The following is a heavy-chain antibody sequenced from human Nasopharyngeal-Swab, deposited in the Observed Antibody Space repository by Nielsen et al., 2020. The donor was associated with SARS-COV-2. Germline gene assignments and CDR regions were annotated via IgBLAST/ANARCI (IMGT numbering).Heavy chain of an antibody. CDR2: IGTAGDT. Sequence: GGSLRLSCAASGFTFSSYDMHWVRQATGEGLEWVSAIGTAGDTYYPGSVKGRFTISRENAKNSLYLQMNSLRARDTAVYYCAREGLEQRVFDYWGQGTLVTVSS. CDR1: GFTFSSYD. J-gene: IGHJ4*02. D-gene: IGHD1/OR15-1a*01. CDR3: AREGLEQRVFDY. V-gene: IGHV3-13*04.